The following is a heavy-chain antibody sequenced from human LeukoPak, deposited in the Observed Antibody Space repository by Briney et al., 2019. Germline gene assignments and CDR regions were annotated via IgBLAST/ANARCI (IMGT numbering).Heavy chain of an antibody. CDR3: TRDLNSGGSC. D-gene: IGHD2-15*01. CDR2: IHSGGNT. V-gene: IGHV3-53*01. CDR1: GFTFSSSY. Sequence: GGSLRLSCAASGFTFSSSYMSWVRRAPGKGLEWVSVIHSGGNTYYADSVKGRFTISRDNSKNTLYLQMNSLRAEDTAVYYCTRDLNSGGSCWGQGTLVTVSS. J-gene: IGHJ4*02.